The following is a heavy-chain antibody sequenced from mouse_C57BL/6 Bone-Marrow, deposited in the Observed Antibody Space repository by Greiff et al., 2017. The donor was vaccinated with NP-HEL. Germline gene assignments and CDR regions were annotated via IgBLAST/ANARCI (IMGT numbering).Heavy chain of an antibody. Sequence: ESGPGLVKPSQSLSLTCSVTGYSITSGYYWNWIRQFPGNKLEWMGYISYDGSNNYNPSLKNRISITRYTSKNQFFLKLNSVTTEDTATYYCARGGWLLYYFHYWAQGTTLTVSS. V-gene: IGHV3-6*01. CDR3: ARGGWLLYYFHY. J-gene: IGHJ2*01. D-gene: IGHD2-3*01. CDR1: GYSITSGYY. CDR2: ISYDGSN.